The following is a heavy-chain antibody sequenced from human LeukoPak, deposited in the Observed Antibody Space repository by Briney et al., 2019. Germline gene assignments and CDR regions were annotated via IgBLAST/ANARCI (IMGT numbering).Heavy chain of an antibody. J-gene: IGHJ6*03. D-gene: IGHD2-2*01. CDR1: GFTFDDYG. Sequence: GGSLRLSCAASGFTFDDYGMSWVRQAPGKGLEWVSGINWNGGSTGYADSVKGRFTISRDNAKNSLYLQMNSLRAEDTALYYCARLGYCSSTSCYVNYYYHMDVWGKGTTVTVSS. CDR3: ARLGYCSSTSCYVNYYYHMDV. CDR2: INWNGGST. V-gene: IGHV3-20*04.